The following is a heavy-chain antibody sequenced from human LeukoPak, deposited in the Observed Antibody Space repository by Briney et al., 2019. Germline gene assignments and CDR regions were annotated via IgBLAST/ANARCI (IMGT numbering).Heavy chain of an antibody. D-gene: IGHD3-10*01. J-gene: IGHJ4*02. CDR1: GFTFSSYA. V-gene: IGHV3-48*03. CDR3: ARDQPFGELLY. CDR2: ISSSGSTI. Sequence: PGGSLRLSCAASGFTFSSYAMHWVRQAPGKGLEWVSYISSSGSTIYYADSVKGRFTISRDNAKNSLYLQMNSLRAEDTAVYYCARDQPFGELLYWGQGTLVTVSS.